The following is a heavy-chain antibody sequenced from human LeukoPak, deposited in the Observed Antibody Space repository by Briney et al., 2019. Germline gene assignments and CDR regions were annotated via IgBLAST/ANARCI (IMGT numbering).Heavy chain of an antibody. V-gene: IGHV4-34*01. Sequence: YXXXXRQPPGXXXXGIGEINHSGSTNYNPSPKSGGTISVDTSKNQXSLTLSSVNAADTAVYYCVXXXXXXXXXXXXXXXYXXVWXKGTXVTVSS. CDR1: Y. CDR3: VXXXXXXXXXXXXXXXYXXV. CDR2: INHSGST. J-gene: IGHJ6*03.